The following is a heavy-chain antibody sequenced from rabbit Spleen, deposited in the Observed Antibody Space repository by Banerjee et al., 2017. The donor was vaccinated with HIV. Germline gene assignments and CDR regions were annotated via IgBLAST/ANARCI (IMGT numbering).Heavy chain of an antibody. CDR3: ARETSSGWGVVSYYFNL. CDR1: GVSFNDKDV. Sequence: QEQLEESGGGLVQPEGSLTLTCKASGVSFNDKDVMCWVRQAPGKGLEWIACIYSGSSGDTYYASWAKGRFTISKTSSTTVTLQMTSLTAADTATYFCARETSSGWGVVSYYFNLWGQGTLVTVS. J-gene: IGHJ4*01. D-gene: IGHD4-1*01. V-gene: IGHV1S45*01. CDR2: IYSGSSGDT.